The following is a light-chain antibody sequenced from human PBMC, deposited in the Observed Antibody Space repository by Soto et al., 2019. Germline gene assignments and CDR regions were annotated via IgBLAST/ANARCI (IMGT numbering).Light chain of an antibody. J-gene: IGKJ1*01. CDR2: DAS. V-gene: IGKV1-5*01. CDR1: QSISGY. CDR3: QHYKSFPWS. Sequence: DIQMTQSPSTLSASVGDRVSITCRASQSISGYLAWYQQNPGKAPHLLIYDASSMESGVPSRFSGSGSGTEFTLTISSLQPDEFAMYYCQHYKSFPWSFGQGTKVEIK.